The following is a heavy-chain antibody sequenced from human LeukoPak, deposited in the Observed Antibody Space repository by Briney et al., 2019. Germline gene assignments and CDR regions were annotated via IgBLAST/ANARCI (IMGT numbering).Heavy chain of an antibody. D-gene: IGHD2-2*01. CDR3: ARDLGCSSTSCSNWFDP. Sequence: SETLCLTCTVSGGSISSYYWSWIRQPAGKGLEWIGRIYTSGSTNYNPSLKSRVTMSVDTSKNQFSLKLSSVTAADTAVYYCARDLGCSSTSCSNWFDPWGQGTLVTVSS. CDR2: IYTSGST. J-gene: IGHJ5*02. V-gene: IGHV4-4*07. CDR1: GGSISSYY.